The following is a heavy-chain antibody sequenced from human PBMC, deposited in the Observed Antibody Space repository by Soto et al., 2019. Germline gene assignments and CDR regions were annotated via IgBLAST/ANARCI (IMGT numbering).Heavy chain of an antibody. Sequence: AVGSLRLSCAGSVFTFGDSYMSCIRQAPGKWLEWLSYISPGSRYPAYADSVKGRFTISRDNAKRSLYLQMMSLTAEDTAIYYCVRGGGGGLFDPWGQGTRVSVFS. CDR3: VRGGGGGLFDP. J-gene: IGHJ5*02. CDR1: VFTFGDSY. CDR2: ISPGSRYP. D-gene: IGHD2-15*01. V-gene: IGHV3-11*06.